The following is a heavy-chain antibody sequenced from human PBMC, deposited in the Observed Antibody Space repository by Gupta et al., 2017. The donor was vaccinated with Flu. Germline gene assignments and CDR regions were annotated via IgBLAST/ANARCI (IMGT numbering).Heavy chain of an antibody. CDR2: ISGSGGST. Sequence: EVQLLESGGGLVQPGGSLRLSCAASGFTFSSYAMSWVRQAPGKGLEWVSAISGSGGSTYYADSVKGRFTISRDNSKNTLYLQMNSLRAEDTAVYYCAKGLPAAPTNYYYYYYMDVWGKGTTVTVSS. CDR1: GFTFSSYA. V-gene: IGHV3-23*01. CDR3: AKGLPAAPTNYYYYYYMDV. J-gene: IGHJ6*03. D-gene: IGHD2-2*01.